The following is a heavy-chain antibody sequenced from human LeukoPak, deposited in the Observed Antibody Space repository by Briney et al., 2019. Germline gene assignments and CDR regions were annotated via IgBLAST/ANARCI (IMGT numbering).Heavy chain of an antibody. CDR1: GFTLSINS. J-gene: IGHJ5*02. Sequence: GRSLRPSCTLSGFTLSINSMSWVRQAPGKGLGWVSFIYSSVTHYTDTVNGRFTISRDNAKNTPYLQMNSLRAEGTAVYYCARDRRQVVFGDWFDPWGQGTLVTVSS. CDR2: IYSSVT. CDR3: ARDRRQVVFGDWFDP. V-gene: IGHV3-53*01. D-gene: IGHD3-16*01.